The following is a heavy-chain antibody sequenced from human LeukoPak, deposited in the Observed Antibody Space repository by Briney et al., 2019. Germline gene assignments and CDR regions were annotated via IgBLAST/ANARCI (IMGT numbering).Heavy chain of an antibody. Sequence: ASVKVSCKASGYTFTAYYIHWVRKAPGQGLEWMGWINPNSGETDYAQRFQGRVTMTRDTSISTAYMELSSLRSDDTAVYYCARPSGSWPNYFLDFWGQGTLVTVSS. D-gene: IGHD4/OR15-4a*01. CDR2: INPNSGET. V-gene: IGHV1-2*02. CDR3: ARPSGSWPNYFLDF. J-gene: IGHJ4*02. CDR1: GYTFTAYY.